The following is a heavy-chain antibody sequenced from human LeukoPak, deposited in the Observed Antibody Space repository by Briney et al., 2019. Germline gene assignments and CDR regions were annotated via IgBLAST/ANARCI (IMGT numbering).Heavy chain of an antibody. J-gene: IGHJ6*02. V-gene: IGHV3-30*04. CDR2: ISYDGKDK. CDR3: AKAYNWNHYYGMDV. CDR1: GFPFSDHA. D-gene: IGHD1-1*01. Sequence: GGSLRLSCAASGFPFSDHAMHWVRQAPGRGLEWVAVISYDGKDKFYADSVKGRFTISRDNSKNTLYLQMNSLRAEDAAVYYCAKAYNWNHYYGMDVWGQGTTVTVSS.